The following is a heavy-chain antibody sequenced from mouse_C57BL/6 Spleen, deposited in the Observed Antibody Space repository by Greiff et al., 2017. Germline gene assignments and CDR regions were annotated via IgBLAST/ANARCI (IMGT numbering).Heavy chain of an antibody. CDR3: ARVDCYAGEDLDY. CDR1: GYTFTDYS. CDR2: IHPSNGDT. D-gene: IGHD1-1*01. V-gene: IGHV1-74*01. Sequence: QVQLQQSGAELVKPGASVKVSCKASGYTFTDYSMHWVKQRPGQGLEWIGSIHPSNGDTSYNQKFKGKATLTVDKSSSTAYMQLRSLTSEDSAVYDCARVDCYAGEDLDYWGKGTSVTVSA. J-gene: IGHJ4*01.